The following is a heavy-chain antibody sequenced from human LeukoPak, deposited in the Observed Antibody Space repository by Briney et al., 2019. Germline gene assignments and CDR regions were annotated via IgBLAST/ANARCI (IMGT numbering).Heavy chain of an antibody. CDR1: GFTFSSYA. CDR3: ARDSSGWYLDYYYGMDV. V-gene: IGHV3-30-3*01. J-gene: IGHJ6*02. CDR2: ISYDGSNK. Sequence: QPGGSLRLSCAASGFTFSSYAMPWVRQAPGKGLEWVAVISYDGSNKYYADSVKGRFTISRDNSKNTLYLQMNSLRAEDTAVYYCARDSSGWYLDYYYGMDVWGQGTTVTVPS. D-gene: IGHD6-19*01.